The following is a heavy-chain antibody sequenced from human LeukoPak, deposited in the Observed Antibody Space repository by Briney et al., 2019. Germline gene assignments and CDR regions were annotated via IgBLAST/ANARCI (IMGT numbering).Heavy chain of an antibody. CDR3: ARRRTYYDSSGYSSDAFDI. CDR1: GFTFSSYE. Sequence: GGSLRLSCAASGFTFSSYEMNWVRQAPGKGLEWVSYISSSGSTIYYADSVKGRFTISRDNAKNSLYLQMNSLRAEDTAVYYCARRRTYYDSSGYSSDAFDIWGQGTMVTVSS. J-gene: IGHJ3*02. CDR2: ISSSGSTI. V-gene: IGHV3-48*03. D-gene: IGHD3-22*01.